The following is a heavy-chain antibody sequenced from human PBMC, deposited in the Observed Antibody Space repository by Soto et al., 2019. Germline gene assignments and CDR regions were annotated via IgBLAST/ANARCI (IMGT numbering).Heavy chain of an antibody. CDR1: GFTFSSYA. V-gene: IGHV3-23*01. Sequence: GGSLRLSCAASGFTFSSYAMTWVRQTPGKGLEWVSTVSGSGSSSYYADSVKGRFSISRDNSKNTLFLQMNSLRAEDTAVYHCAKGGLVVPELLGTYYYMDVWGKGTTVTVSS. CDR3: AKGGLVVPELLGTYYYMDV. D-gene: IGHD2-2*01. J-gene: IGHJ6*03. CDR2: VSGSGSSS.